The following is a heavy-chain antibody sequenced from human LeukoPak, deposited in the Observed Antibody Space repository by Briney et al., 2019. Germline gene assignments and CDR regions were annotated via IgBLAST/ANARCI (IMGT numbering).Heavy chain of an antibody. Sequence: GSLRLSCAASGFIFSSAVMSWVRQAPGKGLEWVSAISGSGGSTYYADSVKGRFTISRDNSKNTLYLQMNSLRAEDTAVYYCAKDLYSSRSWFDPWGQGTLVTVSS. V-gene: IGHV3-23*01. CDR3: AKDLYSSRSWFDP. CDR2: ISGSGGST. J-gene: IGHJ5*02. CDR1: GFIFSSAV. D-gene: IGHD6-13*01.